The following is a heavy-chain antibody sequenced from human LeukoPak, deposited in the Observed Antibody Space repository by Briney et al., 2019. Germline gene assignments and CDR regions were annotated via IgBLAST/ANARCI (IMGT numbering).Heavy chain of an antibody. D-gene: IGHD2-2*01. CDR2: ISAHNGNT. J-gene: IGHJ4*02. CDR1: GYTFTSYG. CDR3: ARAGGVVVPAAIFDY. V-gene: IGHV1-18*04. Sequence: ASVKVSCKASGYTFTSYGISWVRQAPGQGLEWMGWISAHNGNTNYAQKLQGRVTMTTDTSTSTAYMELRSLRSDDTAVYYCARAGGVVVPAAIFDYWGQGTLVTASS.